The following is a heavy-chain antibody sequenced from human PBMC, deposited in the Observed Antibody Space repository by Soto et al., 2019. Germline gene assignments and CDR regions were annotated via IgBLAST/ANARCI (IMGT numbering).Heavy chain of an antibody. CDR2: INHRGST. J-gene: IGHJ5*02. V-gene: IGHV4-34*01. CDR3: ATTNWNHNWFDP. D-gene: IGHD1-1*01. Sequence: QVQLQQWGAGLLKSSETLSLTCAVCGGSFSGYYWSWIRQPPGKGLEWIGEINHRGSTNYNPALKSRVTISVDTSKNQFSLKLSSVTAADTAVYYCATTNWNHNWFDPWGQGTLVTVSS. CDR1: GGSFSGYY.